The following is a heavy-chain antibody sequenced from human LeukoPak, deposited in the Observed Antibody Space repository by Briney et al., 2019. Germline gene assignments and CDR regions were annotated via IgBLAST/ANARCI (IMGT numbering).Heavy chain of an antibody. V-gene: IGHV4-34*01. CDR1: GGSFSGYY. Sequence: SETLSLTCAVYGGSFSGYYWSWIRQPPGKGLKWIGEINHTGSTHYNPSLKSRVTISVDTSKNQFSLKLSSVTAADTAVYYCARHSSLTVTTFFYYYYMDVWGKGTTVTVSS. CDR3: ARHSSLTVTTFFYYYYMDV. J-gene: IGHJ6*03. CDR2: INHTGST. D-gene: IGHD4-11*01.